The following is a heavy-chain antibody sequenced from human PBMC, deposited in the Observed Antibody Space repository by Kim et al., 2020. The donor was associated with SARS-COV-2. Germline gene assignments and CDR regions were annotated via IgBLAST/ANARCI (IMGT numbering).Heavy chain of an antibody. Sequence: SETLSLTCAVYGGSFSGYYWSWIRQPPGKGLEWIGEINHSGSTNYNPSLKSRVTISVDTSKNQFSLKLSSVTAADTAVYYCARGPLGYSYGYEGAFDIWGQGTMVTVSS. CDR1: GGSFSGYY. CDR3: ARGPLGYSYGYEGAFDI. J-gene: IGHJ3*02. V-gene: IGHV4-34*01. D-gene: IGHD5-18*01. CDR2: INHSGST.